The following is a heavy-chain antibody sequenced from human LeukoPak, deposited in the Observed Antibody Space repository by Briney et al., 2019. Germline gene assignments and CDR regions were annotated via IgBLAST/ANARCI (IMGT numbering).Heavy chain of an antibody. D-gene: IGHD5-18*01. CDR1: GYSFTAYS. CDR2: IHPHSGGT. J-gene: IGHJ4*02. CDR3: ARLGTGYSLSY. V-gene: IGHV1-2*02. Sequence: ASVKVSCKASGYSFTAYSIVWVRQAPGQGLEWMGWIHPHSGGTAYGKTFQGRVTMTRDTSISTAYTELNSLGSDDAAVYYCARLGTGYSLSYWGQGTLVTVSS.